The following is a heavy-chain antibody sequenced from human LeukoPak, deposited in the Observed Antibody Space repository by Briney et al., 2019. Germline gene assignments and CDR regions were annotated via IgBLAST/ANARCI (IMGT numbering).Heavy chain of an antibody. CDR3: TTDLGVAGLLDY. CDR1: GFTFSSYS. J-gene: IGHJ4*02. Sequence: GGSLRLSCAASGFTFSSYSMSWVRQAPGKGLEWVGRIKSKTDGGTTDYAAPVKGRFTISRDDPNNTLDLQMNSLNTEDTAVYYCTTDLGVAGLLDYWGQGTLVTVSS. D-gene: IGHD6-19*01. CDR2: IKSKTDGGTT. V-gene: IGHV3-15*01.